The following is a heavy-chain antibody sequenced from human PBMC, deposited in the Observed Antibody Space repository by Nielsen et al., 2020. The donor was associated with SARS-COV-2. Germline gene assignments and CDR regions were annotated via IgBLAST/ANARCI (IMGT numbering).Heavy chain of an antibody. CDR1: GGSISSYY. CDR2: IYYSGST. V-gene: IGHV4-59*01. Sequence: SETLSLTCTVSGGSISSYYWSWIRQPPGKGLEWIGYIYYSGSTNYNPSLKSRVTISVDTSKNQFSLKLRSVTAADTAVYYCARGFEYWGQGTLVTVSS. CDR3: ARGFEY. J-gene: IGHJ4*02.